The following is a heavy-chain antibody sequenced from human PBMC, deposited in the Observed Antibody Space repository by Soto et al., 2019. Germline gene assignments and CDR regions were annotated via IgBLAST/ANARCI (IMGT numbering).Heavy chain of an antibody. J-gene: IGHJ4*02. CDR1: Y. CDR3: ARGRFTMVRGAGKIDY. Sequence: YWGWIRQPPGKGLEWIGSIYYSGSTYYNPSLKSRVTISVDTSKNQFSLKLSSVTAADTAVYYCARGRFTMVRGAGKIDYWGQGTLVTVSS. V-gene: IGHV4-39*01. D-gene: IGHD3-10*01. CDR2: IYYSGST.